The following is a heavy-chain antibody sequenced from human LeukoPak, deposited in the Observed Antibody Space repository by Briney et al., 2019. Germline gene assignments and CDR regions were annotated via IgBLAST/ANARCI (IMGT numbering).Heavy chain of an antibody. CDR1: GGSISSSSYY. CDR2: IYYSGST. Sequence: SETLSLTCTVSGGSISSSSYYWGWIRQPPGKGLEWIGSIYYSGSTYYNPSLKSRVTISVDTSKNQFSLKLSSVTAADTAVYYCARDFSSTSQRYYYYYMDVWGKGTTVTVSS. D-gene: IGHD2-2*01. V-gene: IGHV4-39*02. J-gene: IGHJ6*03. CDR3: ARDFSSTSQRYYYYYMDV.